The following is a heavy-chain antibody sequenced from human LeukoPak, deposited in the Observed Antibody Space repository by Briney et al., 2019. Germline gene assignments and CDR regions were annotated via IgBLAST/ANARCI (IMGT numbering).Heavy chain of an antibody. D-gene: IGHD2-2*02. V-gene: IGHV4-59*12. J-gene: IGHJ6*03. CDR1: SGSISSYY. CDR2: IYYSGST. Sequence: PSETLSLTCTVSSGSISSYYWSWIRQPPGKGLEWIGYIYYSGSTNYNPSLKSRVTISVDTSKNQFSLKLSSVTAADTAVYYCARLTPPSSYQLLYGDYMDVWGKGTTVTVSS. CDR3: ARLTPPSSYQLLYGDYMDV.